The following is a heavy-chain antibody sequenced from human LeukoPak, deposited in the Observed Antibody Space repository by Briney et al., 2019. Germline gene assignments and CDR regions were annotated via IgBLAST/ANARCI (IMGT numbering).Heavy chain of an antibody. CDR2: ISSSGSTI. CDR3: ARDMVRGLFDY. Sequence: AGGSLRLSCAASGFTFSDYYMSWIRQTPGKGLEWVSYISSSGSTIYYADSVKGRFTISRDNAKNSLYLQMNSLRAEDTAVYYCARDMVRGLFDYWGQGTLVTVSS. D-gene: IGHD3-10*01. J-gene: IGHJ4*02. CDR1: GFTFSDYY. V-gene: IGHV3-11*04.